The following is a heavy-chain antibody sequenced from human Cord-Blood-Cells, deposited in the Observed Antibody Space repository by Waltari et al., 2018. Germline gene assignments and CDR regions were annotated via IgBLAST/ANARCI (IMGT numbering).Heavy chain of an antibody. CDR1: VYTFTSYA. CDR3: ARGLELLTGDCYYGMDV. J-gene: IGHJ6*02. V-gene: IGHV1-3*01. CDR2: RHAGNGNK. D-gene: IGHD1-7*01. Sequence: QVQLVQSGAEVKKPGASVKVSCKASVYTFTSYAMHWVRQAPGQRLEWKGWRHAGNGNKKDSQKFLGGVTITRDTSGSTAYMELSSLRSEDTAVYYCARGLELLTGDCYYGMDVWGQGTTVTVSS.